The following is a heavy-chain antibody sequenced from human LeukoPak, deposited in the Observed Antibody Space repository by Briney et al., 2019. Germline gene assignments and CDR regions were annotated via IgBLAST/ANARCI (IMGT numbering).Heavy chain of an antibody. J-gene: IGHJ4*02. Sequence: SETLSLTCAVYGESFSGYYWSWIRQPPGKGLEWIGEINHSGSTNYNPSLKSRATMSIDTTKNQFSLKLRSVTAADTAVYFYARAGIAGSPSGYWGQGTLVTVSS. CDR1: GESFSGYY. D-gene: IGHD6-13*01. V-gene: IGHV4-34*01. CDR2: INHSGST. CDR3: ARAGIAGSPSGY.